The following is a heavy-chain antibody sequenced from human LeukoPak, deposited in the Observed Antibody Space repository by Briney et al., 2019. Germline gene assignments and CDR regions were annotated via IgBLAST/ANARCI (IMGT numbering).Heavy chain of an antibody. J-gene: IGHJ4*02. D-gene: IGHD2-15*01. V-gene: IGHV1-69*13. CDR3: ARDSDFGCSGSSCYSWVY. Sequence: SVKVSCKASGYTFTSYGISWVRQAPGQGLEWMGGIIPIFGTANYAQKFQGRVTITADESTSTAYMELSSLRSEDTAVYYCARDSDFGCSGSSCYSWVYWGQGTLVTVSS. CDR2: IIPIFGTA. CDR1: GYTFTSYG.